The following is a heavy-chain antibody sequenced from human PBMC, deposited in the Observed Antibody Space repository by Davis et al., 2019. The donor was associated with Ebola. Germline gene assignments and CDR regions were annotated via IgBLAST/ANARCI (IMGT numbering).Heavy chain of an antibody. Sequence: PGGSLRLSCAASGFTLSDYAMNWVRQAPGKGLEWVSSISSIGSFIYYADSVKGRFTTSRDNAKNSLYLQMNSLRAEDTAVYYCARGVDSNVCLGFWGQGTLVTVSS. CDR1: GFTLSDYA. CDR3: ARGVDSNVCLGF. V-gene: IGHV3-21*01. CDR2: ISSIGSFI. J-gene: IGHJ4*02. D-gene: IGHD3/OR15-3a*01.